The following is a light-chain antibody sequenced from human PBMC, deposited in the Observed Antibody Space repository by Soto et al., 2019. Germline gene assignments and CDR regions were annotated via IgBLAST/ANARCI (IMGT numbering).Light chain of an antibody. CDR2: DVS. CDR3: SSYTSSSPWV. J-gene: IGLJ3*02. Sequence: QSALTQPASVSGSPGQSITISCTGTSNDVGGYNYVSWYQQHPGKAPKLMIYDVSNRPSGVSNRFSGSKSGNTASLTLSGLQAEDEADYYCSSYTSSSPWVFGGGTKLTVL. CDR1: SNDVGGYNY. V-gene: IGLV2-14*01.